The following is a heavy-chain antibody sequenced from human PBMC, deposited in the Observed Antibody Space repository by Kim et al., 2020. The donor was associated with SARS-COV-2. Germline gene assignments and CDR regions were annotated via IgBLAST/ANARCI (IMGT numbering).Heavy chain of an antibody. CDR3: ARGSMVRGVILYWYFDL. D-gene: IGHD3-10*01. J-gene: IGHJ2*01. V-gene: IGHV1-69*13. CDR1: GGTFSSYA. Sequence: SVKVSCKASGGTFSSYAISWVRQAPGQGLEWMGGIIPIFGTANYAQKFQGRVTITADESTSTAYMELSSLRSEDTAVYYCARGSMVRGVILYWYFDLWGRGTLVTVSS. CDR2: IIPIFGTA.